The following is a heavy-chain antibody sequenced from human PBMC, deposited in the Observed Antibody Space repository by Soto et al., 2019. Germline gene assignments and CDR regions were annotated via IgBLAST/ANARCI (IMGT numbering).Heavy chain of an antibody. V-gene: IGHV4-4*02. CDR1: GDSIIGTHW. D-gene: IGHD6-13*01. CDR2: THHSRGT. J-gene: IGHJ4*01. Sequence: SDTLSLTCAVSGDSIIGTHWWSWVRRPPGKGLEFIGETHHSRGTNYNPSLRSRVTMSLDKSKNQLSLILYSVTAADTGVYYCARYSAASGTYYFDYWGQGTLVT. CDR3: ARYSAASGTYYFDY.